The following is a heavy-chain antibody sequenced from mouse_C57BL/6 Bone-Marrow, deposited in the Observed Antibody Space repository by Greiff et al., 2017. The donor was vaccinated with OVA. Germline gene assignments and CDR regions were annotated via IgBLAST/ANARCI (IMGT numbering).Heavy chain of an antibody. D-gene: IGHD6-1*01. CDR2: IRNKANGYTT. CDR1: GFTFTDYY. J-gene: IGHJ2*01. V-gene: IGHV7-3*01. Sequence: EVKLVESGGGLVQPGGSLSLSCAASGFTFTDYYMSWVRQPPGKALEWLGFIRNKANGYTTEYSASVKGRFTISRDNSQSILYLQMNALRAEDSATYYCARYILSYFDYWGQGTTLTVSS. CDR3: ARYILSYFDY.